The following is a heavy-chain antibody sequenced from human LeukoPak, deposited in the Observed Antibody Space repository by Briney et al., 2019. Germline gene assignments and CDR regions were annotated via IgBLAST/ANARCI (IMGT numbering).Heavy chain of an antibody. D-gene: IGHD6-19*01. CDR3: ARARQQWLVRGWFDP. V-gene: IGHV4-34*01. CDR1: GGSFSGYY. Sequence: SETLSLTCAVYGGSFSGYYWSWIRQPPGKGLEWIGEINHSGSTNYNPSLKSRVTISVDTSKNRFSLKLSSVTAADTAVYYCARARQQWLVRGWFDPWGQGTLVTVSS. CDR2: INHSGST. J-gene: IGHJ5*02.